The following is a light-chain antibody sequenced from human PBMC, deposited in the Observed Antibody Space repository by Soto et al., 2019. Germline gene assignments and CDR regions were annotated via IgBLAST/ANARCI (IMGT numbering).Light chain of an antibody. V-gene: IGLV2-8*01. CDR3: SSYADTNNYV. J-gene: IGLJ1*01. Sequence: QSALTQPPSASGSPGQSVTISCTGTSSDVGTYNFVSWYQQHPGKAPKLMVYEVSVRPSGVPDRFSGSKSGNTASLTVSGLQAEDEADYFCSSYADTNNYVFGTGTKVTVL. CDR2: EVS. CDR1: SSDVGTYNF.